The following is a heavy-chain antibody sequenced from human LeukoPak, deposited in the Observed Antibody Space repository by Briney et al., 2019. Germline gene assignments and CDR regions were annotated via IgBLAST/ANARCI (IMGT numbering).Heavy chain of an antibody. CDR1: GGSFSGYY. CDR3: ARGTGYSSSSGSHFDY. D-gene: IGHD6-6*01. CDR2: INHSGST. V-gene: IGHV4-34*01. J-gene: IGHJ4*02. Sequence: PSETLSLTCAVYGGSFSGYYWSWIRQPPGKGLEWIGEINHSGSTNYNPSLKSRVTISVDTSKNQFSLKLSSVTAADTAVYYCARGTGYSSSSGSHFDYWGQGTLVTVSS.